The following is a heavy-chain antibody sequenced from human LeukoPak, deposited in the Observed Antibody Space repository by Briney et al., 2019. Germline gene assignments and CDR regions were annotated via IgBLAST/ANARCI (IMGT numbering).Heavy chain of an antibody. V-gene: IGHV1-46*01. CDR1: GYAFTSYY. CDR3: ARLVVAATSWFDP. D-gene: IGHD2-15*01. CDR2: INPSGGST. J-gene: IGHJ5*02. Sequence: ASVKVSCKASGYAFTSYYMHWVRQAPGQGLEWMGIINPSGGSTSYAQKFQGRVTMTRDMSTSTVYMELSSLRSEDTAVYYCARLVVAATSWFDPWGQGTLVTVSS.